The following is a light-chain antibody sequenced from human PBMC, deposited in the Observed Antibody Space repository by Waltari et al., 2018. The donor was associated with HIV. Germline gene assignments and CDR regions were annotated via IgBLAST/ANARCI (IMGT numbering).Light chain of an antibody. Sequence: QSALTQPASLSGSPGQSITITCSGSGSDIGLFYLVSWYRQEPGKAPRLLIYWVSNRPLEIYRRFSRSKARTTASLTISALQAEDEGDYYCSAYTMSGSLVFGGGTKLTVL. V-gene: IGLV2-14*01. CDR1: GSDIGLFYL. CDR3: SAYTMSGSLV. J-gene: IGLJ2*01. CDR2: WVS.